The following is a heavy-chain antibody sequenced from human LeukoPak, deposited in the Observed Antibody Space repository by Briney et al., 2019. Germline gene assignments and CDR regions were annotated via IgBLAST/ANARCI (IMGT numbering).Heavy chain of an antibody. V-gene: IGHV4-39*01. CDR2: IYYSGST. CDR3: ARHIKSSYWFDP. D-gene: IGHD1-14*01. J-gene: IGHJ5*02. Sequence: SETLSLTCTVSGGSISSSTYYWGWIRQPPGTGLEWIGSIYYSGSTYYSPSLKSRVTISVDTSKNQFSLKLSSVTAADTAVYYCARHIKSSYWFDPWGQGTLATVSS. CDR1: GGSISSSTYY.